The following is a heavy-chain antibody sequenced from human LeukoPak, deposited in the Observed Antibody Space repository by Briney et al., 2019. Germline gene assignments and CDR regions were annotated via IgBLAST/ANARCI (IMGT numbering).Heavy chain of an antibody. CDR3: ARIKPLLFDAFDI. CDR2: IYYSGST. J-gene: IGHJ3*02. Sequence: SETLSLTCTVSGGSISSYYWSWIRQPPGKGLEWIGYIYYSGSTNYNPSLKSRVTISVDTSKNQFSLKLSSVAAADTAVYYCARIKPLLFDAFDIWGQGTMVTVSS. CDR1: GGSISSYY. V-gene: IGHV4-59*01. D-gene: IGHD2-2*01.